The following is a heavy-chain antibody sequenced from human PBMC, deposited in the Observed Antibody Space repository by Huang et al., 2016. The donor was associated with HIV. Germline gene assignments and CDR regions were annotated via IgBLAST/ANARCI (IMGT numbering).Heavy chain of an antibody. CDR3: ARRFSSSSGYFDY. V-gene: IGHV5-51*01. CDR2: ILPDDSDT. D-gene: IGHD6-6*01. J-gene: IGHJ4*02. Sequence: VQLVQSGAEVKKPGESLTISCKGSGYSFSSYWIAWVRQMPGKVREWMGIILPDDSDTPYSPAFEGQVTISADKSIGTAYLQWGSLKASDTAMYYCARRFSSSSGYFDYWGQGSLVTVSS. CDR1: GYSFSSYW.